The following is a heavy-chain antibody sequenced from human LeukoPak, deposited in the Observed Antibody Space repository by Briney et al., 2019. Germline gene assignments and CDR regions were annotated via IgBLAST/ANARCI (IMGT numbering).Heavy chain of an antibody. V-gene: IGHV3-7*01. CDR1: GFTFDDYG. CDR3: ARESQSGGFDY. D-gene: IGHD3-10*01. Sequence: GGSLRLSCAASGFTFDDYGMSWVRQAPGKGLEWVANIKQDGSEKYYVDSVKGRFTISRDNAKNSLYLQMNSLGAEDTAVYYCARESQSGGFDYWGQGTLVTVSS. J-gene: IGHJ4*02. CDR2: IKQDGSEK.